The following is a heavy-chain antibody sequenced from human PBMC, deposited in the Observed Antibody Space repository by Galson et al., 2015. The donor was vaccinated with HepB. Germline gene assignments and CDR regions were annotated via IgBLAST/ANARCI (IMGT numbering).Heavy chain of an antibody. Sequence: SLRLSCAASGFSISAYGMHWVRQAPGKGLEWVAVIWYDAINEYYADSVKGRFTISRDNSKNTVSLQMNSLRAEDTTVYYCARGGNAPAGESYSYYGVDVWGQGTTVIVSS. V-gene: IGHV3-33*01. D-gene: IGHD6-13*01. CDR1: GFSISAYG. J-gene: IGHJ6*02. CDR2: IWYDAINE. CDR3: ARGGNAPAGESYSYYGVDV.